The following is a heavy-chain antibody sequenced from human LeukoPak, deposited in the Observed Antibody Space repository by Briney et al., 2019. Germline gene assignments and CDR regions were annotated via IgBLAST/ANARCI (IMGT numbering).Heavy chain of an antibody. D-gene: IGHD1-1*01. CDR2: IRSKAYGETA. Sequence: GGSLRLSCTVSGFTFGDYAMSWIRQAPGKGLEWVGFIRSKAYGETADYAASVKGRFTISRDDSKAIAYLQMNSLKTEDTAVYHCTRDRGAYNLYDYWGQGTLVTVPS. V-gene: IGHV3-49*03. CDR1: GFTFGDYA. CDR3: TRDRGAYNLYDY. J-gene: IGHJ4*02.